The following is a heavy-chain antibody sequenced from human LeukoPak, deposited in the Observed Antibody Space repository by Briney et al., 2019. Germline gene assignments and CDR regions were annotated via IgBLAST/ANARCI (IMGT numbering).Heavy chain of an antibody. CDR3: AASPGHDYSNSLDY. V-gene: IGHV1-69*13. D-gene: IGHD4-11*01. CDR1: GGTFSSYA. J-gene: IGHJ4*02. Sequence: SVKVSCKASGGTFSSYAISWVRQAPGQGLEWMGGIIPIFGTANYAQKFQGRVTITADESTSTAYMELSSLRSEDTAVYYCAASPGHDYSNSLDYWGQGTLVTVSS. CDR2: IIPIFGTA.